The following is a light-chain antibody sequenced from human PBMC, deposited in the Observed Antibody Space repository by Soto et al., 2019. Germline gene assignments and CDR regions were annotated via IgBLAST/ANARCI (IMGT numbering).Light chain of an antibody. CDR2: HSS. CDR3: LQYGNWPEYS. Sequence: EVVLTQSPGTLSLSPGERASLSCRASQAIKSRDLAWYQQRPGQAPRLLIYHSSARATGIPERFSASGSGTEFTLTIASLQSDDFAVYYCLQYGNWPEYSFGQGTKLQIK. V-gene: IGKV3D-15*01. CDR1: QAIKSRD. J-gene: IGKJ2*03.